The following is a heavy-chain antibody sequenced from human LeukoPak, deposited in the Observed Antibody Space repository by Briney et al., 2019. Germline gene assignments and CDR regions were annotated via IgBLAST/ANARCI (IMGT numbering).Heavy chain of an antibody. CDR3: ARDNGENYHTAFDY. Sequence: GGSLTLSCAASGFTFSSYWIHWVRHVPGKGLVWVSRIHGDGRTTTYADSVKGRFTISRDNAKNTLYLQMNSLRAEDTAVYYCARDNGENYHTAFDYWGQGTLVTVSS. CDR1: GFTFSSYW. J-gene: IGHJ4*02. V-gene: IGHV3-74*01. D-gene: IGHD2-8*01. CDR2: IHGDGRTT.